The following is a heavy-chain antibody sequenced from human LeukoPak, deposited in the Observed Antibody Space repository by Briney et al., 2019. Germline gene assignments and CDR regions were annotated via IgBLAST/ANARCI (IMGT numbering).Heavy chain of an antibody. V-gene: IGHV3-15*01. CDR1: GFTFSSVW. J-gene: IGHJ4*02. Sequence: GGSLRLSCTASGFTFSSVWMTWVRQAPGKGLEWVGRIKSRTDGETTDYAAPVKGRFSISRDDSEHTLYLQMNSLKNEDTAVYFCTTVHGAGPVNFDYWGQGSLVTVSS. CDR3: TTVHGAGPVNFDY. D-gene: IGHD3-16*01. CDR2: IKSRTDGETT.